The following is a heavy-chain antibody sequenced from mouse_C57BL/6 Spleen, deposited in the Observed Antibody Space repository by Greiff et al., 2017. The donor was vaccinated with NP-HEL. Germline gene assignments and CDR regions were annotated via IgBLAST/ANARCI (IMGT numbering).Heavy chain of an antibody. J-gene: IGHJ1*03. CDR2: ISNGGGST. CDR3: ARPGYGSSYGYFDV. Sequence: EVQVVESGGGLVQPGGSLKLSCAASGFTFSDYYMYWVRQTPEKRLEWVAYISNGGGSTYHPDTVKGRFTISRDNAKNTLYLQMSRLKSEDTAMYYCARPGYGSSYGYFDVWGTGTTVTVSS. D-gene: IGHD1-1*01. CDR1: GFTFSDYY. V-gene: IGHV5-12*01.